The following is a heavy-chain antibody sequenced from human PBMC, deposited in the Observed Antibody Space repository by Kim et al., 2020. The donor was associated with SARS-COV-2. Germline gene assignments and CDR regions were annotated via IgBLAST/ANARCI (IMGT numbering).Heavy chain of an antibody. Sequence: GGSLRLSCAASGFTFSSYGMHWVRQAPGKGLEWVAVIWYDGSNKYYADSVKGRFTISRDNSKNTLYLQMNSLRAEDTAVYYCARCPSYYYDSSGYVDYWGQGTLVTVSS. J-gene: IGHJ4*02. V-gene: IGHV3-33*01. D-gene: IGHD3-22*01. CDR1: GFTFSSYG. CDR2: IWYDGSNK. CDR3: ARCPSYYYDSSGYVDY.